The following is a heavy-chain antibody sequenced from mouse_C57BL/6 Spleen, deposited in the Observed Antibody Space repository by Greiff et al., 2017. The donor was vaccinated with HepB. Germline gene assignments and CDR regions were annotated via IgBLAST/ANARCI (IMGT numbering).Heavy chain of an antibody. D-gene: IGHD2-4*01. J-gene: IGHJ4*01. CDR2: INPSSGYT. Sequence: VQLQQSGAELAKPGASVKLSCKASGYTFTSYWMHWVKQRPGQGLEWIGYINPSSGYTKYNQKFKDKATLTADISSSTAYMQLSSLTYEDSAVYYCARSLYDYDGYYAMDYWGQGTSVTVSS. V-gene: IGHV1-7*01. CDR3: ARSLYDYDGYYAMDY. CDR1: GYTFTSYW.